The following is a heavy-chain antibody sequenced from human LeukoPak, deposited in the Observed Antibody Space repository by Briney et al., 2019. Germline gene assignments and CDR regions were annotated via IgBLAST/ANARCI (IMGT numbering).Heavy chain of an antibody. CDR3: ARGSNRGTSCYNAVDY. Sequence: SGPALAKPTQTLTLTCIFSGFSLSTSRMCVSGIRQPPGKALEWLARIDWDDDNYYTTSLKTRLTISKDTSKTQVVLTMTNMDPVDTATYYCARGSNRGTSCYNAVDYWGQGTLVTVSS. CDR2: IDWDDDN. J-gene: IGHJ4*02. D-gene: IGHD2-2*02. V-gene: IGHV2-70*11. CDR1: GFSLSTSRMC.